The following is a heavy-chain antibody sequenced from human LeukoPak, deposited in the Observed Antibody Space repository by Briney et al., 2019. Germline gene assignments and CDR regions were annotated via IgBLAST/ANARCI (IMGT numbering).Heavy chain of an antibody. J-gene: IGHJ4*02. Sequence: ASVTVSCKASGYTFTNFDINWVRQATGQGLEWMAWMNPNNGNTGNAQKFQGRVTITWDSSISTAYMELSSLRSEDTAVYYCARVGYSNSYDFWGQGTLVTVSS. CDR3: ARVGYSNSYDF. CDR1: GYTFTNFD. CDR2: MNPNNGNT. V-gene: IGHV1-8*03. D-gene: IGHD5-18*01.